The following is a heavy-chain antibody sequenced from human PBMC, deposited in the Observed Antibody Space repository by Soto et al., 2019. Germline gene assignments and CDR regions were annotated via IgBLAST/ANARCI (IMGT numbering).Heavy chain of an antibody. V-gene: IGHV1-2*02. Sequence: QLHLVQSGAVVKKPGASVTVSCSASGYPVTAYYMHWVRQAPGRGLEGMGGINPATGAAKYTQTFEGRVTMTRDTSTSTVFMELSGLTPGDPAVFYCARGGGVGVAGSAAFDIWGQGTLVTVSS. J-gene: IGHJ3*02. CDR2: INPATGAA. CDR3: ARGGGVGVAGSAAFDI. CDR1: GYPVTAYY. D-gene: IGHD3-3*01.